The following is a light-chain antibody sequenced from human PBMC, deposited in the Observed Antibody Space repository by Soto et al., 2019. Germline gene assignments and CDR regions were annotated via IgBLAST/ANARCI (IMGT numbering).Light chain of an antibody. J-gene: IGLJ3*02. Sequence: QSALTQPRSVSGSPGQSITLSCDGSTSDFGAYNLVSWYQQHPGEAPKLMIYDVIKRPSGVPYRFSGSKSGNTASLTISGLQADDEADYYCCSYAGNFIWVFGGGTK. CDR1: TSDFGAYNL. V-gene: IGLV2-11*01. CDR3: CSYAGNFIWV. CDR2: DVI.